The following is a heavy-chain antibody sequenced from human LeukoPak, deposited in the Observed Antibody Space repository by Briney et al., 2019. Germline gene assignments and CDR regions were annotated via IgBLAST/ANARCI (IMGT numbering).Heavy chain of an antibody. CDR1: GFTFRSYE. D-gene: IGHD3-9*01. J-gene: IGHJ4*02. Sequence: GGSLRLSCAASGFTFRSYEVNWVRQAPGEGVEWVANIKQDGSEKYYVDSVKGRFTISRDNAKNSLYLQMNSLRAEDTAVYYCARRGGLRYFDWLLSAPYYFDYWGQGTLVTVSS. V-gene: IGHV3-7*01. CDR3: ARRGGLRYFDWLLSAPYYFDY. CDR2: IKQDGSEK.